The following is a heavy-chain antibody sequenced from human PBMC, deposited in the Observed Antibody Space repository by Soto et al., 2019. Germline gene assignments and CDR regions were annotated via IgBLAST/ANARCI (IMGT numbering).Heavy chain of an antibody. CDR3: ARGKRRRAAGTGELFDY. D-gene: IGHD3-10*01. J-gene: IGHJ4*02. Sequence: QVQLVESGGGVVQPGRSLRLSCAASGFTFSSYGMHWVRQAPGKGLEWVAVIWYDGSNKYYADSVKGRFTISRDNSKNTLYLQMNSLRAEDTAVYYCARGKRRRAAGTGELFDYWGQGTLVTVSS. V-gene: IGHV3-33*01. CDR2: IWYDGSNK. CDR1: GFTFSSYG.